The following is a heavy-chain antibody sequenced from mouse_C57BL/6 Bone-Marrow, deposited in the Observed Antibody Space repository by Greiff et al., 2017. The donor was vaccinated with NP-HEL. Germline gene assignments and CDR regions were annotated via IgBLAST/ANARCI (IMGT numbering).Heavy chain of an antibody. CDR2: IWSDGST. V-gene: IGHV2-6-1*01. CDR3: ARHLPLGRGGYAMDY. J-gene: IGHJ4*01. CDR1: GFSLTSYG. Sequence: VQRVESGPGLVAPSQSLSITCTVSGFSLTSYGVHWVRQPPGKGLEWLVVIWSDGSTTYNSALKSRLSISKDNSKSQVFLKMNSLQTDDTAMYYCARHLPLGRGGYAMDYWGQGTSVTVSS. D-gene: IGHD4-1*01.